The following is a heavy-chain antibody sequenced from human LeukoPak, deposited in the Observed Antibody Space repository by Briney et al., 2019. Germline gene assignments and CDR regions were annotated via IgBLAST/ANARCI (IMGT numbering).Heavy chain of an antibody. V-gene: IGHV3-21*01. CDR2: ICSSCTYI. Sequence: GGTLRLSCAASGFTFGSFSMTWVRQAPGHGLEWGSTICSSCTYIFYADSVKGRFTISRDNAKNSLYLQMNSLRAEDTAVYYCARDPGRSGGSCYSDYWGQGTLVTVSS. J-gene: IGHJ4*02. CDR1: GFTFGSFS. CDR3: ARDPGRSGGSCYSDY. D-gene: IGHD2-15*01.